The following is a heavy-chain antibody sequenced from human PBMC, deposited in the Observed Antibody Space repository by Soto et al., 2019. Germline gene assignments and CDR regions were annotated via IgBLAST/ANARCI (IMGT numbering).Heavy chain of an antibody. D-gene: IGHD2-8*02. CDR3: AREGRVLVPTTVNSDYYYYAMDV. CDR1: RDTFSTYT. V-gene: IGHV1-69*12. Sequence: QVQLVQSGAEVKKPGSSVKVSCKASRDTFSTYTITWMRQAPGQGLEWMGGIIPRSATSKYAQKFQGRVTITADESTSTVYMELSSLRPEDTAVYYCAREGRVLVPTTVNSDYYYYAMDVWGQGTTVTVSS. J-gene: IGHJ6*02. CDR2: IIPRSATS.